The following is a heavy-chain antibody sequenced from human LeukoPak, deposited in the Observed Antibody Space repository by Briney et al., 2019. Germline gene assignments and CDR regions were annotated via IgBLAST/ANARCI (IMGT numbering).Heavy chain of an antibody. CDR2: ISSSSSYI. CDR1: GFTFSSYS. CDR3: AKGGPQRYYYYGMDV. V-gene: IGHV3-21*04. D-gene: IGHD6-25*01. Sequence: GGSLRLSCAASGFTFSSYSMNWVRQAPGKGLEWVSSISSSSSYIYYADSVKGRFTISRDNAKNSLYLQMNSLRAEDTAVYYCAKGGPQRYYYYGMDVWGQGTTVTVSS. J-gene: IGHJ6*02.